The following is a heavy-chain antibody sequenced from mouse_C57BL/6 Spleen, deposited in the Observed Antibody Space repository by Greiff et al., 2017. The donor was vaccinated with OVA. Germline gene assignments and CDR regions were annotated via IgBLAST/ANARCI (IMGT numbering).Heavy chain of an antibody. CDR2: IYPGNSDT. CDR3: THYYVCFYD. Sequence: EVQLQQSGTVLARPGASVKMSCKTSGYTFTSYWMHWVKQRPGQGLEWIGDIYPGNSDTSYNQKFKAKAKLTAVTSASTAYMELSSLTNEDSAVYYCTHYYVCFYDWGTGTTLSVSS. J-gene: IGHJ2*01. V-gene: IGHV1-5*01. D-gene: IGHD1-2*01. CDR1: GYTFTSYW.